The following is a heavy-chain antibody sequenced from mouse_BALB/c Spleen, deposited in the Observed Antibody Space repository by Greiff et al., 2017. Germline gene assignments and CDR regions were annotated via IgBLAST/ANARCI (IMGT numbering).Heavy chain of an antibody. CDR3: AREGGAYYGNYGFAY. CDR2: INPSTGYT. Sequence: LQQSGAELAKPGASVKMSCKASGYTFTSYWMHWVKQRPGQGLEWIGYINPSTGYTEYNQKFKDKATLTADKSSSTAYMQLSSLTSEDSAVYYCAREGGAYYGNYGFAYWGQGTLVTVSA. D-gene: IGHD2-1*01. J-gene: IGHJ3*01. V-gene: IGHV1-7*01. CDR1: GYTFTSYW.